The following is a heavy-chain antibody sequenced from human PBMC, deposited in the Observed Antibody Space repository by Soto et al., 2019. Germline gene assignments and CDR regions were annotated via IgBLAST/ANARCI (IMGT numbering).Heavy chain of an antibody. D-gene: IGHD6-13*01. CDR1: KLSFNNYW. CDR2: INHDGSKT. V-gene: IGHV3-74*01. J-gene: IGHJ4*02. Sequence: GGSLRLSCAASKLSFNNYWMHWVRQVPGKGPAWVSRINHDGSKTEYADSVKGRFTISRDNTNNTLYLQMDSLRVEDTAMYYCVREPWGFSGTWYDYWGQGTLVTVSS. CDR3: VREPWGFSGTWYDY.